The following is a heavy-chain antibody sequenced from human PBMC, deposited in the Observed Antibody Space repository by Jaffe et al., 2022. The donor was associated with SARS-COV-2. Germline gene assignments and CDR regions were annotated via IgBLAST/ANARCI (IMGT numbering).Heavy chain of an antibody. V-gene: IGHV3-30-3*01. CDR3: ARDGGNIYWYFDL. CDR2: VSFDGSNK. J-gene: IGHJ2*01. Sequence: QVQLVESGGGVVQPGKSLRLSCAASGFTFSSFAMHWVRRAPGKGLEWVAVVSFDGSNKDYADSVKGRFTISRDNSRNTLYLQLNSLSAEDTAVYSCARDGGNIYWYFDLWGRGALVTVSS. CDR1: GFTFSSFA.